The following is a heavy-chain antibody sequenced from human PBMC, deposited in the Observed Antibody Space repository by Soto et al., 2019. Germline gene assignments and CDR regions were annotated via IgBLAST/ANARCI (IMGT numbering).Heavy chain of an antibody. V-gene: IGHV4-31*03. Sequence: SETLSLTCTVSGGSISSGGYYWSWIRQHPGKGLEWIGYIHYSGSTYYNPSLKSRVTISVDTSKNQFSLKLSSVTAADTAVYYCARVITIFGVVINNWFDPWGQGTLVTVSS. CDR1: GGSISSGGYY. CDR2: IHYSGST. D-gene: IGHD3-3*01. CDR3: ARVITIFGVVINNWFDP. J-gene: IGHJ5*02.